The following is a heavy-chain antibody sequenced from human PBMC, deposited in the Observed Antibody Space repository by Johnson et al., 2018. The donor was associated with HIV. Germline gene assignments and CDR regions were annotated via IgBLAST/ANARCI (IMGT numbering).Heavy chain of an antibody. V-gene: IGHV3-30-3*02. Sequence: QVQLVESGGGVVQPGRSLRLSCAASGFTFSSYAMHWVRQAPGKGLEWVAVISYDGSNQYYAESVKGRFTISRDNSQNTLFLKMHRLRAEDTAVDECAKTEDALDICGKGTMVTVSS. CDR2: ISYDGSNQ. J-gene: IGHJ3*02. CDR1: GFTFSSYA. CDR3: AKTEDALDI.